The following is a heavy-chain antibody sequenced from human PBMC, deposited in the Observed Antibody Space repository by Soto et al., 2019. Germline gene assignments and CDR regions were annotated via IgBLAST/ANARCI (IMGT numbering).Heavy chain of an antibody. Sequence: QVQLVESGGGVVQPGRSLRLSCAASGFTFSSYAMHWVRQAPGKGLEWVAVISYDGSNKYYADSVKGRFTISRDNSKNTLYLQMNSLRAEDTAVYYCARDRRGGIQYYFDYWGQGTLVTVSS. J-gene: IGHJ4*02. V-gene: IGHV3-30-3*01. CDR3: ARDRRGGIQYYFDY. D-gene: IGHD3-16*01. CDR1: GFTFSSYA. CDR2: ISYDGSNK.